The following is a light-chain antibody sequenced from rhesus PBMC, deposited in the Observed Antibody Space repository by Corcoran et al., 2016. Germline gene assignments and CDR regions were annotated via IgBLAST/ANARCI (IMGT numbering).Light chain of an antibody. Sequence: DIQMTQSPSSLSASVGDRVTITCRASQGISNWLAWYQQKPGKAPNLLIYRASNLEKGVPSRFSGSGYGTDFTLTISSLQPEDIATYYCQQHDISPLTFGGGTKVEIK. J-gene: IGKJ4*01. CDR2: RAS. CDR1: QGISNW. V-gene: IGKV1-69*01. CDR3: QQHDISPLT.